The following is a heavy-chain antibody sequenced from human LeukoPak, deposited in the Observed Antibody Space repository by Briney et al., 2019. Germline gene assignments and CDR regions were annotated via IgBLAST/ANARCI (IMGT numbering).Heavy chain of an antibody. D-gene: IGHD3-22*01. CDR1: GLTFSGYY. CDR2: ISPSGTTT. V-gene: IGHV3-11*01. Sequence: GGSLRLSCAVSGLTFSGYYMSWVRQAPGKGLEWLSYISPSGTTTYCADSVQGRITISRDNAKNSLYLQMNSLRAEDTAVYYCAKMIVVGMDVWGQGTTVTVSS. J-gene: IGHJ6*02. CDR3: AKMIVVGMDV.